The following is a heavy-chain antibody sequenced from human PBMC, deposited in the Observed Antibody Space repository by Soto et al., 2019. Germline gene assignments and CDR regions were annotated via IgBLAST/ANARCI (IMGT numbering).Heavy chain of an antibody. D-gene: IGHD5-12*01. V-gene: IGHV1-8*01. CDR2: MNPNSGNT. J-gene: IGHJ6*03. CDR1: GYTFTSYD. CDR3: ARGPLDIGATISRYYYYYMDV. Sequence: ASVKVSCKASGYTFTSYDINWVRQATGQGLEWMGWMNPNSGNTGYAQKFQGRVTMTRNTSISTAYMELSSLRSEDTAVYYCARGPLDIGATISRYYYYYMDVWGKGTTVTVSS.